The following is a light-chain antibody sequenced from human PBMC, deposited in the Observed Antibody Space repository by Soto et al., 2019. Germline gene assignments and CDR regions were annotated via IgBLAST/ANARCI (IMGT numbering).Light chain of an antibody. CDR3: QQTYSAPPWT. CDR1: QSVRSY. CDR2: TTT. Sequence: IQLTQSPSSLYESVGDTITITFRVSQSVRSYLNWYQQKPGKAPDLLIYTTTSLQSEVPSRFSGSGSETHFTLTITSLQPEDFATYFCQQTYSAPPWTFGPGTNVDIK. J-gene: IGKJ1*01. V-gene: IGKV1-39*01.